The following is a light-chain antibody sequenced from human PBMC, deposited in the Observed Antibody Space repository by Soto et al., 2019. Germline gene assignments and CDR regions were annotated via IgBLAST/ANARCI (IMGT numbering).Light chain of an antibody. CDR2: DAS. CDR1: QSVSSY. Sequence: EIVLTQSPATLSLSPGERATLSCRASQSVSSYLAWYQQKPGQAPRLLIYDASNRATGIPARLSGSGSGTDCTLTISSLEPEDFAVYYCQQRSNWPLTFGPGTKVDIK. CDR3: QQRSNWPLT. J-gene: IGKJ3*01. V-gene: IGKV3-11*01.